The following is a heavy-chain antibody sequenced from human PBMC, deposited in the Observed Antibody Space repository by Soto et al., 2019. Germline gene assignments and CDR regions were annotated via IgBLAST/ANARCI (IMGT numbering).Heavy chain of an antibody. J-gene: IGHJ4*02. V-gene: IGHV4-59*12. CDR2: IYYSGST. CDR1: GGSISSYY. Sequence: PSETLSLTCTVSGGSISSYYRSWIRQPPGKGLEWIGYIYYSGSTNYNPSLKSRVTISVDTSKNQFSLKLSSVTAADTAVYYCARTLRYFDWLSPNYYFDDWGQGTLVTVSS. D-gene: IGHD3-9*01. CDR3: ARTLRYFDWLSPNYYFDD.